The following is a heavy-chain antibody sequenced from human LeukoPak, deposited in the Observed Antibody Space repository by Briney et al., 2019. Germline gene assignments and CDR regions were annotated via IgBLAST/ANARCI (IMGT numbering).Heavy chain of an antibody. CDR3: ARDHVLLQWFGEGGFDP. Sequence: GASVKVSCKASGYIFTDYYVHWVRRAPGQGIEWMGWFNPDNGGTKSVQKFQGRVTMTGDTSMRTAYMELSRLTFDDTAVYYCARDHVLLQWFGEGGFDPWGQGTLVTVSS. D-gene: IGHD3-10*01. CDR1: GYIFTDYY. V-gene: IGHV1-2*02. J-gene: IGHJ5*02. CDR2: FNPDNGGT.